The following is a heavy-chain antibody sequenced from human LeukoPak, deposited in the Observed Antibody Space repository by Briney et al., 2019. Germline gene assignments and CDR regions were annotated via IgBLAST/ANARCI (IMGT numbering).Heavy chain of an antibody. CDR3: ARGHASSGYYFFDY. CDR2: ISSSSSYI. D-gene: IGHD3-22*01. J-gene: IGHJ4*02. V-gene: IGHV3-21*01. Sequence: GGSLRLSCAASGFTFSSYSMNWVRQAPGKGLEWVSSISSSSSYIYYADSVKGRFTISRDNAKNSLYLQMNSLRAEDTAVYCCARGHASSGYYFFDYWGQGTLVTVSS. CDR1: GFTFSSYS.